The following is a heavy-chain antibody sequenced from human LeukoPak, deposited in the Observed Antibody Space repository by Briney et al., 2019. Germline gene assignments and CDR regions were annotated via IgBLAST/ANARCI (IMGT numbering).Heavy chain of an antibody. J-gene: IGHJ6*02. CDR3: ARAGGGGDYYYGMDV. CDR2: INWNGGST. D-gene: IGHD2-15*01. CDR1: GFTFDDYG. V-gene: IGHV3-20*01. Sequence: PGGSLRLSCAASGFTFDDYGMSWVRQAPGKGLEWVSGINWNGGSTGYADSVKGRFTISRDNAKNSLYPQMNSLRAEDTALYHCARAGGGGDYYYGMDVWGQGTTVTVSS.